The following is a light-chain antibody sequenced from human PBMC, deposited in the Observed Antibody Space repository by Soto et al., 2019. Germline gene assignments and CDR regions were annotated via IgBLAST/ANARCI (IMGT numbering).Light chain of an antibody. CDR1: QSVSNNY. V-gene: IGKV3-20*01. J-gene: IGKJ1*01. Sequence: ETVLPQSKGTRYFSPGERSTLSCRASQSVSNNYLAWYQQKPGQAPRLLIYGASNRATGIPDRFSGSGSGTDFTLTISRLEPEDFAVYYCHQYGSAPWTFGQGTKVDIK. CDR2: GAS. CDR3: HQYGSAPWT.